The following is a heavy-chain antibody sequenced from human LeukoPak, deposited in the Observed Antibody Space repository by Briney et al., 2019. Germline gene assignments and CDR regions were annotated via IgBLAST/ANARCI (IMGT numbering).Heavy chain of an antibody. V-gene: IGHV3-23*01. CDR2: ISASGGTT. CDR3: AKEPREYCSSTSCPNWFDL. D-gene: IGHD2-2*01. CDR1: GFTFNSYA. J-gene: IGHJ5*02. Sequence: GGSLRLSCAAPGFTFNSYAMSWVRQAPGKGLELVSAISASGGTTYYADSVKGRFTISRDNSENTLFLQMNSLRAEDMAVYYCAKEPREYCSSTSCPNWFDLWGQGTLVTVSS.